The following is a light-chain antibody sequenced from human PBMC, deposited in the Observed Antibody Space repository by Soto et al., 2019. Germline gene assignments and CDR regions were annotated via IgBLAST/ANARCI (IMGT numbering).Light chain of an antibody. V-gene: IGKV3-20*01. CDR3: QQYGSSPPYT. CDR2: GAS. J-gene: IGKJ2*01. CDR1: QTVGSNY. Sequence: EIVFTQSPGTLSLSPGERATLSCRASQTVGSNYLAWYQQKPGQAPRLLIYGASSRATGIPDRFSGSGSGADFTLTISRLEPEDFAVYYCQQYGSSPPYTFGQGTKLEIK.